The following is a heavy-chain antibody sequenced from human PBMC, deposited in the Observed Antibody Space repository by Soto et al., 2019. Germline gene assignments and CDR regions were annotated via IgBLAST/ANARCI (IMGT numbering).Heavy chain of an antibody. D-gene: IGHD2-15*01. J-gene: IGHJ4*02. CDR3: ARDPSPLYCSGGSCYSGYFDY. V-gene: IGHV3-30-3*01. CDR2: ISYDGSNK. Sequence: QVQLVESGGGVVQPGRSLRLSCAASGFTFISYAMHWVRQAPGKGLEWVAVISYDGSNKYYADSVKGRFTISRDNSKNTLYLQMNSLRAEDTAVYYCARDPSPLYCSGGSCYSGYFDYWGQGTLVTVSS. CDR1: GFTFISYA.